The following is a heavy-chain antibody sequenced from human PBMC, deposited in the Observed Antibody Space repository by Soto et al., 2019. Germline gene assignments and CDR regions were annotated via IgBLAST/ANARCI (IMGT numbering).Heavy chain of an antibody. CDR3: AKDASRTSGWYYFDY. J-gene: IGHJ4*02. V-gene: IGHV3-23*01. CDR2: IDYTGGTT. D-gene: IGHD6-13*01. Sequence: PEGSLRLSCAASGFTFRILAMGWVRQAPGKGLEWVSVIDYTGGTTYYTASVKGRFIISRDNSTKMLYLQMNSLRAEDTAVYYCAKDASRTSGWYYFDYWGQGALVTVSS. CDR1: GFTFRILA.